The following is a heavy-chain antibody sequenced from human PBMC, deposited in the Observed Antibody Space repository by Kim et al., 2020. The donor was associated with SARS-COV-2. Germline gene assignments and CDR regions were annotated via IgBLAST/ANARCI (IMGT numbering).Heavy chain of an antibody. CDR3: AKLPDYYDSSGYVAY. CDR1: GFTFSSYA. D-gene: IGHD3-22*01. V-gene: IGHV3-23*01. J-gene: IGHJ4*02. CDR2: ISGSGGST. Sequence: GGSLRLSCAASGFTFSSYAMSWVRQAPGKGLEWVSAISGSGGSTYYADSVKGRFTIARDNSKNTLYLQMNSLRAEDTAVYYCAKLPDYYDSSGYVAYWGPGTLVTVSS.